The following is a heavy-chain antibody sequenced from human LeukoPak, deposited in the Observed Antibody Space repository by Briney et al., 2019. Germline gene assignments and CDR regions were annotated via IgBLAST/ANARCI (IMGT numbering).Heavy chain of an antibody. J-gene: IGHJ5*02. V-gene: IGHV3-23*01. D-gene: IGHD6-6*01. CDR2: IIHTGVET. CDR1: GFTLSNYH. Sequence: GGSLRLSCAASGFTLSNYHINWVRQGPGGGLEWVAAIIHTGVETYYADSVKGRFTLSRDNSENMVHLQMNSLTVDDTAVYYCAREASTNWFDPWGQGTLVTVSS. CDR3: AREASTNWFDP.